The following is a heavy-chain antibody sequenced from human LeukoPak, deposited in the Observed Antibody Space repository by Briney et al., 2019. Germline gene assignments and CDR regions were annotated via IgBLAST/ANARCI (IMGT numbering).Heavy chain of an antibody. Sequence: SQTLSLTCAISGDSVSSNSAAWDWLRQSPSRGLEWLGRTYYRSKWYNDYAVSVKSRITLNPDTSKNQFSLQLNSVTPEDTAVYYCARDVFGRLVRSYYFDYWGQGTLVTVSS. CDR2: TYYRSKWYN. J-gene: IGHJ4*02. V-gene: IGHV6-1*01. CDR3: ARDVFGRLVRSYYFDY. D-gene: IGHD6-19*01. CDR1: GDSVSSNSAA.